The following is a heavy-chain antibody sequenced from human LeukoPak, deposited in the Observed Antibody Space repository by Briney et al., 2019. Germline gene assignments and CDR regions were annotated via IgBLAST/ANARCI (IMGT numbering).Heavy chain of an antibody. CDR1: GGTFSSYA. CDR3: ARPEMATSYYYYYGMDV. V-gene: IGHV1-69*04. CDR2: IIPILGIA. J-gene: IGHJ6*02. Sequence: SVKVSCKASGGTFSSYAISWVRQAPGQGLEWMGRIIPILGIANYAQKFQGRVTITADKSTSTAYMELSSLRSEDTAVYYCARPEMATSYYYYYGMDVWGQGTTVTVSS. D-gene: IGHD5-24*01.